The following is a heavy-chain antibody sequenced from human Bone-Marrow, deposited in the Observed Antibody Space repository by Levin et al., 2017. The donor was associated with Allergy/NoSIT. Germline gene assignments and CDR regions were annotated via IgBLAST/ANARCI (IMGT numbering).Heavy chain of an antibody. J-gene: IGHJ3*02. CDR2: IYYSGST. CDR3: ARDLFRITMVRGVIISDAFDI. V-gene: IGHV4-30-4*01. Sequence: LRLSCTVSGGSISSGDYYWSWIRQPPGKGLEWIGYIYYSGSTYYNPSLKSRVTISVDTSKNQFSLKLSSVTAADTAVYYCARDLFRITMVRGVIISDAFDIWGQGTMVTVSS. D-gene: IGHD3-10*01. CDR1: GGSISSGDYY.